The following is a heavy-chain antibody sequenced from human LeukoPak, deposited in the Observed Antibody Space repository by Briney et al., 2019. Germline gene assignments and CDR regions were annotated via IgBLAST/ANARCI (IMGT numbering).Heavy chain of an antibody. CDR3: VRGLGSPVPTWFDP. V-gene: IGHV3-13*01. CDR2: IGTPGDT. D-gene: IGHD3-16*01. CDR1: GFTFSRSD. J-gene: IGHJ5*02. Sequence: GGSLRLSCAASGFTFSRSDMHWVRQATGKGLEWVSAIGTPGDTYYPGSVKGRFTISRENAKNSLYLQMNSLTAGDTAVYYCVRGLGSPVPTWFDPWGQGTLVTVSS.